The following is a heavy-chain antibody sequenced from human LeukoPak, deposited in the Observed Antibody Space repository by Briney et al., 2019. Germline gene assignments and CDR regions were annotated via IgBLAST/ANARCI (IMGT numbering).Heavy chain of an antibody. CDR1: GDSVSSNSAA. J-gene: IGHJ4*02. CDR2: TYYRSKWYN. D-gene: IGHD5-18*01. V-gene: IGHV6-1*01. CDR3: ARDTGVAGYSYGTNFDY. Sequence: SQTLSLTCAISGDSVSSNSAAWNWIRQSPSRGLEWLGRTYYRSKWYNDYAVSVKSRITINPDTSKNQFSLQLNSVTPEDTAVYYCARDTGVAGYSYGTNFDYWGQGTLVTVSS.